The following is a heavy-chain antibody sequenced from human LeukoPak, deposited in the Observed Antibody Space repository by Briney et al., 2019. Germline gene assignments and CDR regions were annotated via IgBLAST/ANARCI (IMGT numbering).Heavy chain of an antibody. D-gene: IGHD4/OR15-4a*01. V-gene: IGHV4-39*01. J-gene: IGHJ5*02. Sequence: SETLSLTCTVSGGSISSSSYYWGWIRQPPGKGLEWIGTISYSGSTYYNPSLKSRVTISVDTSKNQFSLKLNSVTAADTAVHYCPSFSRGAVLNCSAPWAKGPLFTVSS. CDR2: ISYSGST. CDR3: PSFSRGAVLNCSAP. CDR1: GGSISSSSYY.